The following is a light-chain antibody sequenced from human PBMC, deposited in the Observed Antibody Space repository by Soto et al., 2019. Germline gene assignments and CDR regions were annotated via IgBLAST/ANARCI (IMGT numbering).Light chain of an antibody. CDR3: VTWDSGMSEVV. Sequence: QSVLTQPPSVSGAPGQRVTISCTGSSSSIGAGFDVHWFQHFPGTAPQVLIYDNNKRSSGIPDRFSGSKSGTSATLAISGLQTGDEADYHCVTWDSGMSEVVFGGGTKLTVL. V-gene: IGLV1-51*01. CDR1: SSSIGAGFD. CDR2: DNN. J-gene: IGLJ2*01.